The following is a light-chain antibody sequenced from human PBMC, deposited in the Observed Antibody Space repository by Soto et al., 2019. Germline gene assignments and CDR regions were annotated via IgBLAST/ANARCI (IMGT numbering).Light chain of an antibody. V-gene: IGLV1-47*01. J-gene: IGLJ3*02. CDR2: RND. Sequence: QSVLTQAPSASAAPGQTVTIFCSGSPSNIGANYVFLYQHRPGTAPKLLIYRNDQRPSGVPDRFSGSKSGTSASLAISGLRTEDEADYYCAAWDDGRTALFGGGTKVTVL. CDR1: PSNIGANY. CDR3: AAWDDGRTAL.